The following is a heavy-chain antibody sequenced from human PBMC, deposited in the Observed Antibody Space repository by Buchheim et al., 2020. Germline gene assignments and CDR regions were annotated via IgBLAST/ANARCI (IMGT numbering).Heavy chain of an antibody. CDR3: ARDRGITGTGYYYYGMDV. CDR1: GFTFSSYA. Sequence: QVQLVESGGGVVQPGRSLRLSCAASGFTFSSYAMHWVRQAPGKGLEWVAVISYDGSNKYYADSVKGRFTIYRDNSKTTLYLQMNSLRAEDTAVYYCARDRGITGTGYYYYGMDVWGQGTT. J-gene: IGHJ6*01. CDR2: ISYDGSNK. V-gene: IGHV3-30*04. D-gene: IGHD1-20*01.